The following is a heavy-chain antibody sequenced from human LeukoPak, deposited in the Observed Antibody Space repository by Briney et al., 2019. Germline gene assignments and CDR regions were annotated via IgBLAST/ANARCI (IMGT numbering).Heavy chain of an antibody. CDR3: AKDPLGCCSGICYFDY. CDR1: GFTFSSYA. V-gene: IGHV3-23*01. D-gene: IGHD3-10*02. Sequence: GGSLRLSCAASGFTFSSYAMSWVRQAPGKGLEWVSAISGSGGSTYYADSVKGRFTISRDNSKNTLYLQMNSLRAEDTAVYYCAKDPLGCCSGICYFDYWCQGTLVTVSS. CDR2: ISGSGGST. J-gene: IGHJ4*02.